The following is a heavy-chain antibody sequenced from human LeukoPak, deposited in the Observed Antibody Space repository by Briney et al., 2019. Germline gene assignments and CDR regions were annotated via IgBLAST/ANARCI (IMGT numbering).Heavy chain of an antibody. D-gene: IGHD6-13*01. V-gene: IGHV1-2*06. Sequence: ASVKVSCKASGYTFTGYYMHRVRQAPGQGLEWMGRINPYSGDTNFAQKFQGRVTMTRDTSITTAYMDLSSLTPDDTAVYFCARDQGSLTRSWYTGYWGQGTQVTVSS. CDR2: INPYSGDT. CDR3: ARDQGSLTRSWYTGY. J-gene: IGHJ4*02. CDR1: GYTFTGYY.